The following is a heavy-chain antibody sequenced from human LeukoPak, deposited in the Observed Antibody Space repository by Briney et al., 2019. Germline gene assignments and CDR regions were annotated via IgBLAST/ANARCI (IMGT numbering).Heavy chain of an antibody. J-gene: IGHJ4*02. CDR2: MTPNSGFS. V-gene: IGHV1-8*01. CDR3: AREGNKNFDY. Sequence: GASVKVSCKASGYTFTSYDINWVRQAAGQGLEWMGWMTPNSGFSGYAHKFRGRVTMTRDTSTSTVYMELSSLRSEDTAVYYCAREGNKNFDYWGQGTLVTVSS. D-gene: IGHD1/OR15-1a*01. CDR1: GYTFTSYD.